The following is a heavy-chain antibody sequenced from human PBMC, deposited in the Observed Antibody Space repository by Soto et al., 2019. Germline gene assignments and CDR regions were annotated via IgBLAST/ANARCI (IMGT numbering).Heavy chain of an antibody. CDR2: INSDGSST. Sequence: GSLRLSCAASGFTFSSYWMHWVRQAPGKGLVWVSRINSDGSSTSYADSVKGRFTISRDNAKNTLYLQMNSLRAEDTAVYYCARDIIAVAGTPYWGQGTLVTVSS. D-gene: IGHD6-19*01. V-gene: IGHV3-74*01. CDR3: ARDIIAVAGTPY. CDR1: GFTFSSYW. J-gene: IGHJ4*02.